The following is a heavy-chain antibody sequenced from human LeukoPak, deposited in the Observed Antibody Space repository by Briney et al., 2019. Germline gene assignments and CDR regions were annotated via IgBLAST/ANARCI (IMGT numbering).Heavy chain of an antibody. CDR1: GGSISSYY. D-gene: IGHD3-22*01. CDR3: ARHLRYIPYDSSGYNDY. V-gene: IGHV4-59*08. Sequence: SETLSLTCTVSGGSISSYYWSWIRQPPGKGLEWIGYIYYSGSTNYNPSLKSRVTISVDTSKNQFSLKLSSVTAADTAVYYCARHLRYIPYDSSGYNDYWGRGTLVTVSS. CDR2: IYYSGST. J-gene: IGHJ4*02.